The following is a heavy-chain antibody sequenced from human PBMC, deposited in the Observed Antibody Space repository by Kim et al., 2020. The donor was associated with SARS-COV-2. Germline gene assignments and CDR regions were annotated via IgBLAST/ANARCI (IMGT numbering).Heavy chain of an antibody. Sequence: GGSLRLSCAASGFTFNNYWMHGVRQAPGKGLVCVSLISSDGSNTNYADSVKGRVTMSRDNAKNTLYMQMNRLSAEETAVYYCARVFLRDGFDVWGQGTTVTVSS. CDR1: GFTFNNYW. CDR2: ISSDGSNT. J-gene: IGHJ6*02. CDR3: ARVFLRDGFDV. V-gene: IGHV3-74*01. D-gene: IGHD3-10*02.